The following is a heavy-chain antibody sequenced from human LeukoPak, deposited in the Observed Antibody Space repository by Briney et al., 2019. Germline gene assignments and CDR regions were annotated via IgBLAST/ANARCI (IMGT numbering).Heavy chain of an antibody. CDR3: ARDRRKWELLVGMDV. Sequence: GGSLRLSCAASGFTFSSYWMSWVRQAPGKGLEWVSSISSSSSYIYYADSVKGRFTISRDNAKNSLYLQMNSLRAEDTAVYYCARDRRKWELLVGMDVWGKGTTVTVSS. D-gene: IGHD1-26*01. J-gene: IGHJ6*04. CDR2: ISSSSSYI. CDR1: GFTFSSYW. V-gene: IGHV3-21*01.